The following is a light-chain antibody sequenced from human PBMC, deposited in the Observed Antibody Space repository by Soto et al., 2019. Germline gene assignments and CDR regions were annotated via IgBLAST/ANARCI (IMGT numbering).Light chain of an antibody. CDR2: DVT. J-gene: IGLJ1*01. CDR1: SSDVGGYDY. CDR3: TSYTSSSTYV. V-gene: IGLV2-14*01. Sequence: QSVLPQPASVSGSPGQSITVSCTGTSSDVGGYDYVSWYQQHPGNAPKLLISDVTNRPSGVSNRFSGSKSGNTASLTISGLQTEDEADYYCTSYTSSSTYVFGTGTKV.